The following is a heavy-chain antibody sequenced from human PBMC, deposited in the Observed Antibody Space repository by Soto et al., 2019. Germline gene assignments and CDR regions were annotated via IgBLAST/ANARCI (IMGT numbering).Heavy chain of an antibody. CDR2: IWHDGDKK. CDR3: ARDPGTDYPIDY. Sequence: GGSLILSCAVSGFTFSSYGMHWVRQAPGKGLEWVAVIWHDGDKKYYADSVKGRFTISRDNSKNTLSLQMDSLRAEDTAVYYCARDPGTDYPIDYWGQGTLVTVSS. CDR1: GFTFSSYG. J-gene: IGHJ4*02. D-gene: IGHD4-17*01. V-gene: IGHV3-33*01.